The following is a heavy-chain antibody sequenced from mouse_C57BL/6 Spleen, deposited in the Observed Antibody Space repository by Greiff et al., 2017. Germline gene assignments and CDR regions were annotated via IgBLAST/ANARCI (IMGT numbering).Heavy chain of an antibody. CDR1: GYTFTDYY. J-gene: IGHJ2*01. CDR3: ARGGNYYGSRYYFDY. V-gene: IGHV1-26*01. CDR2: INPNNGGT. D-gene: IGHD1-1*01. Sequence: VQLQQSGPELVKPGASVKISCKASGYTFTDYYMNWVKQSHGKSLEWIGDINPNNGGTSYNQKFKGKATLTVYKSSSTAYMELRSLTSEDSAVYYCARGGNYYGSRYYFDYWGQGTTLTVSS.